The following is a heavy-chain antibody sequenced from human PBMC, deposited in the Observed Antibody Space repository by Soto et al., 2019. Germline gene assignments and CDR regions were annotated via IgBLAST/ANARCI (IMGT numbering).Heavy chain of an antibody. Sequence: SETLSLTCAVSGGSISSSNWWSWVRQPPGKGLEWIGEIYHSGSTNYNPSLKSRVTISVDKSKNQFSLKLSSVTAADTAVYYCAAYCGGDCYSSKAFDIWGQGAMVTVSS. CDR1: GGSISSSNW. V-gene: IGHV4-4*02. CDR3: AAYCGGDCYSSKAFDI. CDR2: IYHSGST. D-gene: IGHD2-21*02. J-gene: IGHJ3*02.